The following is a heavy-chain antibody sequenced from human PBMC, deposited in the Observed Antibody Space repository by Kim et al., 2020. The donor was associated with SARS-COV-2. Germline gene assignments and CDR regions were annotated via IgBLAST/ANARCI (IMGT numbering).Heavy chain of an antibody. CDR3: ARGRLYYDILTGYKYNWFDP. V-gene: IGHV4-34*01. Sequence: RVTISVDTSKNQFSLKLSSVTAADTAVYYCARGRLYYDILTGYKYNWFDPWGQGTLVTVSS. D-gene: IGHD3-9*01. J-gene: IGHJ5*02.